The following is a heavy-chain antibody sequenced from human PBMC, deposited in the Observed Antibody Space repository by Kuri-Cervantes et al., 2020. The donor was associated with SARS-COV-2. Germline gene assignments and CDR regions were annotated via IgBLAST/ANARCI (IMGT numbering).Heavy chain of an antibody. CDR2: INPDGSYT. CDR3: VRDGDHWNFDY. Sequence: GESLKISCAASGFTFSGHWIHWVRQAPGKGLVWVSRINPDGSYTNNADSVKGRFTLSRDNAKNMLFLQMNCLRAEDTAVYYCVRDGDHWNFDYWGQGTLVTVAS. J-gene: IGHJ4*02. CDR1: GFTFSGHW. D-gene: IGHD1-1*01. V-gene: IGHV3-74*01.